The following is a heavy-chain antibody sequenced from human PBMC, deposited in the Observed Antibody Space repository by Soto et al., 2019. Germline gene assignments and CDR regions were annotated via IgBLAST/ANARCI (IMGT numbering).Heavy chain of an antibody. CDR3: AKDLAAAQVTGGY. CDR1: GFTFSSYA. V-gene: IGHV3-23*01. J-gene: IGHJ4*02. CDR2: ISCSGGST. Sequence: EVQLLESGGGLVQPGGSLRLSCAASGFTFSSYAMSWVRQAPGKGLEWVSAISCSGGSTYYADSVKGRFTISRDNSKNTLYLQMNSLRAEDTAVYYCAKDLAAAQVTGGYWGQGTLVTVSS. D-gene: IGHD6-13*01.